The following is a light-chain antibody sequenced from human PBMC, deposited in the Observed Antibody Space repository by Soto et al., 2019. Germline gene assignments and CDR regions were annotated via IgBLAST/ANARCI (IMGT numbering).Light chain of an antibody. CDR1: SSNMGSNY. Sequence: QSVLTQPPSASGTPGQGVSISCSGSSSNMGSNYVYWYQQLPGRAPRLIIYKNDQRPSGVPDRFSGSKSGTSASLAISGLRSEDEALYHWATWDDSLPGLVFGGGTKLTVL. CDR2: KND. V-gene: IGLV1-47*01. J-gene: IGLJ3*02. CDR3: ATWDDSLPGLV.